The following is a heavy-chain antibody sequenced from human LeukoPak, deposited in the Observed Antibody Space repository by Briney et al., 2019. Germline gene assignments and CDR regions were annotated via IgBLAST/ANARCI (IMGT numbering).Heavy chain of an antibody. CDR2: IGTAGDT. Sequence: GGSLRLSCAASGFTFSSYDMHWVRQATGKGLEWVSAIGTAGDTYYPGSVKGRFTISRENAKNSLYLQMNSLRAGDTAVYYCARSHYYDSSGGWYFDLWGRGTLVTVYS. V-gene: IGHV3-13*01. CDR3: ARSHYYDSSGGWYFDL. D-gene: IGHD3-22*01. J-gene: IGHJ2*01. CDR1: GFTFSSYD.